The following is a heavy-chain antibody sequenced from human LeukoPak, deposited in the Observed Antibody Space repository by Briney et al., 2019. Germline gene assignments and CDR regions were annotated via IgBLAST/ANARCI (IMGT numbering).Heavy chain of an antibody. CDR3: AREGCTNGVCYSDY. D-gene: IGHD2-8*01. J-gene: IGHJ4*02. Sequence: SETLSLTCAVTGGSISSSNWWSWVRQPPGKGLEWIGEIYHSGSTNYNPSLKSRVTISVDKSKNQFSLKLSSVTAADTAVYYCAREGCTNGVCYSDYWGQGTLVAVSS. CDR1: GGSISSSNW. CDR2: IYHSGST. V-gene: IGHV4-4*02.